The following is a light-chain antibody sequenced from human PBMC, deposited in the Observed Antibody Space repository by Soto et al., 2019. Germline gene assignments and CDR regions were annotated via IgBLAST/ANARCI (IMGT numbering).Light chain of an antibody. CDR3: QPYNNWPLT. CDR2: DTS. V-gene: IGKV3-15*01. J-gene: IGKJ4*01. CDR1: QGIGDT. Sequence: EVVMRQSPATLSVSPGDGAPLSCGASQGIGDTLAWYQHKPGQTPRLLIYDTSTRATGVPTRFSGSRSGAEFTLTSNSLQSEDFAVYYCQPYNNWPLTFGGGTKVDIK.